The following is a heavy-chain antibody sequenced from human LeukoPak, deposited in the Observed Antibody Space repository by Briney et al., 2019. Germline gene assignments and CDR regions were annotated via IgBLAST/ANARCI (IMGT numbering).Heavy chain of an antibody. V-gene: IGHV3-53*01. CDR3: AREQGSRRGLNAFDI. Sequence: GGSLRLSCAASGFTVSSNYMSWVRQAPGKGLEWVSVIYSGGSTYYADSVKGRFTISRDNSKNTLYLQMNSLRAEDTAVYYCAREQGSRRGLNAFDIWGQGTMVTVSS. D-gene: IGHD3-10*01. CDR1: GFTVSSNY. CDR2: IYSGGST. J-gene: IGHJ3*02.